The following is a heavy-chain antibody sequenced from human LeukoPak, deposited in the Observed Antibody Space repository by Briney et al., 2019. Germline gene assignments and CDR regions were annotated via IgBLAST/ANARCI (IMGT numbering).Heavy chain of an antibody. V-gene: IGHV1-2*06. CDR2: INPNSGGT. D-gene: IGHD1-20*01. Sequence: ASVKVSCKASGYTFTGYYMHWVRQAPGQGLEWMGRINPNSGGTNYAQKFQGRVTMTRDTSISTAYMELSRLRSDDTAVYYCASVITGAAEYFQHWGQGTLVTVSS. CDR3: ASVITGAAEYFQH. CDR1: GYTFTGYY. J-gene: IGHJ1*01.